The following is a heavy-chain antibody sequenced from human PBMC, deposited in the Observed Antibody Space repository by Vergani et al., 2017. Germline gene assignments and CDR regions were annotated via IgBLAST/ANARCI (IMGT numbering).Heavy chain of an antibody. CDR2: ISGSGGST. CDR1: GFTFNHYA. D-gene: IGHD5/OR15-5a*01. V-gene: IGHV3-23*01. J-gene: IGHJ4*02. CDR3: AKDXGSTQRPGRYYFDY. Sequence: EVQLLESGGDLVQPGGSLRLSCAASGFTFNHYAMSWVRQAPGKGLEWVSAISGSGGSTYYADSVKGRFTISRDNSKNTLYLQMNSLRAEDTAVYYCAKDXGSTQRPGRYYFDYWGQGTLVTVSS.